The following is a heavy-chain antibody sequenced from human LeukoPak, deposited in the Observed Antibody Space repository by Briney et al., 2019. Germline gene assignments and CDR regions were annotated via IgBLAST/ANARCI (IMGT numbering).Heavy chain of an antibody. J-gene: IGHJ5*02. Sequence: ASVKVSCKASGYTFTSYGISWVRQAPGQGLEWMGWISAYNGNTNYAQKLQGRVTMTTDASTSTAYMELRSLRSDDTAVYYCARLYCSSTSCYGYNWFDPWGQGTLSPSPQ. CDR1: GYTFTSYG. V-gene: IGHV1-18*01. CDR3: ARLYCSSTSCYGYNWFDP. CDR2: ISAYNGNT. D-gene: IGHD2-2*01.